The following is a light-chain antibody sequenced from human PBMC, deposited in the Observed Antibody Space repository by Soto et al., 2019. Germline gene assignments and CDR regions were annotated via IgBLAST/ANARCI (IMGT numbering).Light chain of an antibody. V-gene: IGLV2-23*01. CDR3: CSYAGSSTPWVV. CDR1: SSDVGSYNL. CDR2: EGS. J-gene: IGLJ2*01. Sequence: QSALTQPASVSGSPGQSITISCTGTSSDVGSYNLVSWYQQHPGKAPKLMIYEGSKRPSGVSNRFSGSKSGNTAFLTISGLQAEDEADYYCCSYAGSSTPWVVFGGGTKVTVL.